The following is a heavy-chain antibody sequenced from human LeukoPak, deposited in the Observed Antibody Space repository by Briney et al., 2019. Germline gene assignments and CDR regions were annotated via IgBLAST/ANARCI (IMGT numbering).Heavy chain of an antibody. V-gene: IGHV3-20*04. Sequence: PGGSLRLSCAASGFTFDDYTMSWVRQAPAKGLEWVSSINWNGGSTGYVDSVKGRFTISRDNAKNSLYLQMNSLRAEDTAVYYCARAGPSSSWHQFDYWGQGTLVTVSS. CDR1: GFTFDDYT. CDR2: INWNGGST. J-gene: IGHJ4*02. D-gene: IGHD6-13*01. CDR3: ARAGPSSSWHQFDY.